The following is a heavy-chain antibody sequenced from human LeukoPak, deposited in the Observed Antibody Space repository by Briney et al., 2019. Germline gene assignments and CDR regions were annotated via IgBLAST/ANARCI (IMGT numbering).Heavy chain of an antibody. J-gene: IGHJ5*02. Sequence: GASVKVSCKASGGTFSSYAISWVRQAPGQGLEWMGGIIPIFGTANYAQKFQGRVTITADESTSTAYMELSSLRSEDTAVYYCARSMTTVTLQANWFDPWGQGTLVTVSS. CDR3: ARSMTTVTLQANWFDP. D-gene: IGHD4-11*01. CDR2: IIPIFGTA. CDR1: GGTFSSYA. V-gene: IGHV1-69*13.